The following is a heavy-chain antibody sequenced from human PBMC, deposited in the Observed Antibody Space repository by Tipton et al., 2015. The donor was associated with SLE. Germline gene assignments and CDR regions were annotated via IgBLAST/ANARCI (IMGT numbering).Heavy chain of an antibody. J-gene: IGHJ4*02. CDR2: IYYSGST. CDR1: GGSISSYY. D-gene: IGHD3-10*01. V-gene: IGHV4-59*12. CDR3: ARGGAITMGQGEVDY. Sequence: TLSLTCTVSGGSISSYYWSWIRQPPGKGLEWIGYIYYSGSTKSNPSLKSRVTISVDTSKNQFSLKLSSVTAADTAVYYCARGGAITMGQGEVDYWGQGTLVTVSS.